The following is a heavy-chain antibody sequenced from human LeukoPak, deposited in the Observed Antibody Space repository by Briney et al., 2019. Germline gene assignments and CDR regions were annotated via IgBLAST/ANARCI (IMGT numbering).Heavy chain of an antibody. V-gene: IGHV1-2*02. CDR3: ARGATAMVPYYFDY. D-gene: IGHD5-18*01. CDR2: INPNSGGT. J-gene: IGHJ4*02. Sequence: GASVKVSCKASGYTFTGYYMHRVRQAPGQGLEWMGWINPNSGGTNYAQKFQGRVTMTRDTSISTAYMELSRLRSDDTAVYYCARGATAMVPYYFDYWGQGTLVTVSS. CDR1: GYTFTGYY.